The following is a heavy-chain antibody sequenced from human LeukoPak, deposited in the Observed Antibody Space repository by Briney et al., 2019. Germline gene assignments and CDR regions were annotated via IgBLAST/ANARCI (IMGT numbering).Heavy chain of an antibody. CDR1: GGSFSGYY. J-gene: IGHJ6*03. CDR2: INHSGST. V-gene: IGHV4-34*01. D-gene: IGHD2/OR15-2a*01. CDR3: ARALTFKPYYYYMDV. Sequence: SETLSLTCAVYGGSFSGYYWSWIRQPPGKGLEWIGEINHSGSTNYNPSLKSRVTISVDTSKNQFSLKLSSVTAADTAVYYCARALTFKPYYYYMDVWGKGTTVTVSS.